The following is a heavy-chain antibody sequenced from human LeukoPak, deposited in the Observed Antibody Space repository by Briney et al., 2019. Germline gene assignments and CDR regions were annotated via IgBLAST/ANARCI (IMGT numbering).Heavy chain of an antibody. J-gene: IGHJ4*02. CDR3: ARGPYYYDSSGTVGDDY. D-gene: IGHD3-22*01. Sequence: ASVKVSCKASGGTFSSYAISWVRQAPGQGLEWMGGIIPIFGTANYAQKFQGRVTITADESTSTAYMELSSLRSEDTAVYYCARGPYYYDSSGTVGDDYWGQGTLVTVSS. CDR1: GGTFSSYA. V-gene: IGHV1-69*13. CDR2: IIPIFGTA.